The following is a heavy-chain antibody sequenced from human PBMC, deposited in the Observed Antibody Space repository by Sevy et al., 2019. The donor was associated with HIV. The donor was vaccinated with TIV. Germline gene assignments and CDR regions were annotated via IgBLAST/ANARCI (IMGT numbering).Heavy chain of an antibody. CDR3: AREGTGRGYYYGLDV. CDR1: GFTFIGYT. D-gene: IGHD1-26*01. CDR2: ISSTGKHI. J-gene: IGHJ6*02. V-gene: IGHV3-21*01. Sequence: GGSLRLSCAASGFTFIGYTMNWVRQAPGKGLEWVSSISSTGKHIYYAESLKGRFTVSRDNADNSLYLQINSLRAEDMAIYYCAREGTGRGYYYGLDVWGQGTTVTVSS.